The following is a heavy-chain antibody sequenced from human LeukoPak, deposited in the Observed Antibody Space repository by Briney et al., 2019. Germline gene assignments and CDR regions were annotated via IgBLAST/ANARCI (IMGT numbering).Heavy chain of an antibody. V-gene: IGHV3-23*01. Sequence: GGCLRLSCAASGFTFSTYAMTWVRQAPGKGLEWGSGISTSGDRTYYADSVKGRFTISRDNSKNTLYLQMNSLRAEDTAEYYCARSAVGTSCCTAVDYWGQGTLVTVSS. CDR3: ARSAVGTSCCTAVDY. D-gene: IGHD1-26*01. J-gene: IGHJ4*02. CDR2: ISTSGDRT. CDR1: GFTFSTYA.